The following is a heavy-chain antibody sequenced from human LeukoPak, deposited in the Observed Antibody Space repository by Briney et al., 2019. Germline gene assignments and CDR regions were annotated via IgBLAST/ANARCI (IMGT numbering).Heavy chain of an antibody. CDR3: ARAIWYGSGTTAFDY. V-gene: IGHV4-4*07. Sequence: SETLSLTCTVSGGSISSYYWSWIRQPAGKGLEWIGRIYTSGSTNYNPSLKSRVTMSVDTSKNHFSLKLSSVSAADTAVYFCARAIWYGSGTTAFDYWGQGTLVTVSP. J-gene: IGHJ4*02. D-gene: IGHD3-10*01. CDR2: IYTSGST. CDR1: GGSISSYY.